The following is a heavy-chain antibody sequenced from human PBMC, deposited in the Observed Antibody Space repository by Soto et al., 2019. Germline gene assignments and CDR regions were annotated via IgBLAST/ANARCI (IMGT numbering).Heavy chain of an antibody. D-gene: IGHD2-15*01. V-gene: IGHV4-31*01. CDR1: GGSISSGGYY. Sequence: QVQLQESGPGLVKPSQTLSLTCTVAGGSISSGGYYWGWIRQHPGKGLEWIGYIYYSGSTYYNPTTKSPVTISVDTSKNKYTLKLSSVPDADTAVYYCARRYGGTSGAYWGQGTLVTVSS. J-gene: IGHJ4*02. CDR2: IYYSGST. CDR3: ARRYGGTSGAY.